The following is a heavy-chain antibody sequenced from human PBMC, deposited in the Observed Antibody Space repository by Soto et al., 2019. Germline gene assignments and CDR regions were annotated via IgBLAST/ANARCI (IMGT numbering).Heavy chain of an antibody. Sequence: ASVKVSCKASGYTFTSYGISWVRQAPGQGLEWMGWISAYNGNTNYAQKLQGRVTMTTDTSTSTAYMELRSLRSDDTAVYYCARVVGYSSNAASLDYWGQGTLVTVSS. D-gene: IGHD6-13*01. CDR1: GYTFTSYG. J-gene: IGHJ4*02. CDR3: ARVVGYSSNAASLDY. CDR2: ISAYNGNT. V-gene: IGHV1-18*01.